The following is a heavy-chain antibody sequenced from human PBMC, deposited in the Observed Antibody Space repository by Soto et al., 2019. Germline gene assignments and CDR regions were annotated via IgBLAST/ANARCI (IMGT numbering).Heavy chain of an antibody. D-gene: IGHD6-13*01. V-gene: IGHV1-69*13. Sequence: SVKVSCKTSGGTFSSHAINWVRQAPGQGLEWMGGIIPMFGTTNYAQKFKGRVTISADESTSTAYMELSSLRSEDAAVYYCARDDTHGRSWYFWFDTWGQGTLVTVSS. J-gene: IGHJ5*02. CDR3: ARDDTHGRSWYFWFDT. CDR1: GGTFSSHA. CDR2: IIPMFGTT.